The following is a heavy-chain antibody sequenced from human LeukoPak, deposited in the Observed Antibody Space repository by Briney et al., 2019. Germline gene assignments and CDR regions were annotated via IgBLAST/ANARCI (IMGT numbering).Heavy chain of an antibody. CDR2: ISSSSSYI. D-gene: IGHD3-22*01. CDR1: GFTFSSYS. Sequence: GGSLRLSCAASGFTFSSYSMNWVRQAPGKGLEWVSSISSSSSYIYYADSVKGRFTISRDNAKNSLYLQMNSLRAEDTAVYYCAKENFYRVVMANYGMDVWGQGTTVTVSS. V-gene: IGHV3-21*01. J-gene: IGHJ6*02. CDR3: AKENFYRVVMANYGMDV.